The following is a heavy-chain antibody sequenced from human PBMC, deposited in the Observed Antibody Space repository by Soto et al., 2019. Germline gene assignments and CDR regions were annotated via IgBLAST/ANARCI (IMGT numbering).Heavy chain of an antibody. CDR1: GGSFSGYY. CDR3: ARDLGDQDY. Sequence: SETLSLTCAVYGGSFSGYYWSWIRQPPGKGLEWIGEINHSGSTNYNPSLKSRVTISVDTSKNQFSLKLSSVTAADTAVYYCARDLGDQDYWGQGTLVTVSS. J-gene: IGHJ4*02. CDR2: INHSGST. V-gene: IGHV4-34*01. D-gene: IGHD2-21*02.